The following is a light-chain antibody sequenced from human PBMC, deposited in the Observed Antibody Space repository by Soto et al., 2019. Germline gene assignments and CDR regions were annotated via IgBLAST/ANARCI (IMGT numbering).Light chain of an antibody. V-gene: IGKV3-15*01. CDR2: GAS. CDR1: QTVSRS. CDR3: QQYIDWPPST. Sequence: EVLLTQSPATLYVSPGERATLSCRASQTVSRSLAWYQQRPGQAPRLLIYGASTRAAGVPGRFSGSGSGTDFTLTITSLQSEVFSVYYCQQYIDWPPSTFGQGTKLQIK. J-gene: IGKJ2*01.